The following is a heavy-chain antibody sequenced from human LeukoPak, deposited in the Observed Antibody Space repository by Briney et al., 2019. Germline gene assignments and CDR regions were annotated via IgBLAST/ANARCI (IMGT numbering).Heavy chain of an antibody. V-gene: IGHV3-48*03. CDR3: ARVVDHDYGDYYLDY. D-gene: IGHD4-17*01. Sequence: GGSLRLSCAASGFTFSSFEMNWVRQAPGKGLEWVSYISTTGSTIYYADSVKGRLTISRDNSKNTLYLQMSSLRAEDTAVYYCARVVDHDYGDYYLDYWGQGTLVTVSS. CDR1: GFTFSSFE. J-gene: IGHJ4*02. CDR2: ISTTGSTI.